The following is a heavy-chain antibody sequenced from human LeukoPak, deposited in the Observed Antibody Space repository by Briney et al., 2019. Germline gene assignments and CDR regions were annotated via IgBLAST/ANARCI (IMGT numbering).Heavy chain of an antibody. J-gene: IGHJ4*02. Sequence: PSETLSLTCTVSGGSISSSSYYWGWIRQPPGKGLEWIGSIYYSGSTYYNPSLKSRVTISVDTSKNQFSLKLSSVTAADTAVYYCARDPPYNWNRHGGFDYWGQGTLDTVSS. D-gene: IGHD1-20*01. V-gene: IGHV4-39*07. CDR1: GGSISSSSYY. CDR3: ARDPPYNWNRHGGFDY. CDR2: IYYSGST.